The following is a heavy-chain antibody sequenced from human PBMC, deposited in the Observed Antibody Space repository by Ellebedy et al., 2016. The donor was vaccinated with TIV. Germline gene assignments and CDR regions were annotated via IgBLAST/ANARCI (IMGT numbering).Heavy chain of an antibody. Sequence: AASVKVSCKASGGTFSSYAISWVRQAPGQGLEWMGGIIPIFGTANYAQKFQGRVTITADESTSTAYMELRSLRSDDTAVYYCARGMGAVVPAAISGDYGDLWFDPWGQGTLVTVSS. CDR2: IIPIFGTA. CDR1: GGTFSSYA. J-gene: IGHJ5*02. D-gene: IGHD2-2*01. V-gene: IGHV1-69*13. CDR3: ARGMGAVVPAAISGDYGDLWFDP.